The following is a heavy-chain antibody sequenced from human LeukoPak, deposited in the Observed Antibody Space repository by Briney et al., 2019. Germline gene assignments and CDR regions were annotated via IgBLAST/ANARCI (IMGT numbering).Heavy chain of an antibody. D-gene: IGHD4-23*01. Sequence: ASVKVSCKASGYTFTSYDINWVRQATGQGLEWMGRLNPNSDDTDYPQKFQGRVTMTKNTSISTAYMELSSLRAEDTAVYYCARGSYYGGLDVWGKGTTVTISS. V-gene: IGHV1-8*01. J-gene: IGHJ6*04. CDR3: ARGSYYGGLDV. CDR2: LNPNSDDT. CDR1: GYTFTSYD.